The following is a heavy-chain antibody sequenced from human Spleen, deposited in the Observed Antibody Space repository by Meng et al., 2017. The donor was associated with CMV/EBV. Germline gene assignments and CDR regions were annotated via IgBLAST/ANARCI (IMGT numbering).Heavy chain of an antibody. D-gene: IGHD3-10*01. V-gene: IGHV1-2*02. Sequence: FAYFYIHWVRRAPGQGLGWMGWVNPKSGNTNYAQRFQGRVSLTRDSSTSTVYMELSRLRSADTAVYYCARAGSDYVDMSGYPEDPLDYWGQGTLVTVSS. CDR3: ARAGSDYVDMSGYPEDPLDY. CDR1: FAYFY. J-gene: IGHJ4*02. CDR2: VNPKSGNT.